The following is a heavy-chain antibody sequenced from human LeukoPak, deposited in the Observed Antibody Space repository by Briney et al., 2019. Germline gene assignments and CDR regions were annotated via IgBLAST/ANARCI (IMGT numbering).Heavy chain of an antibody. D-gene: IGHD6-19*01. J-gene: IGHJ3*02. CDR3: ACGYSSGWYRGLDAFDI. CDR2: IYYSGST. V-gene: IGHV4-59*01. Sequence: SETLSLTCTVSGDSISSYYWSWIRQPPGQGLEWIGYIYYSGSTNYNPSYKRRVTISVDTSKNQFSLKLSSVTAADTAVYYCACGYSSGWYRGLDAFDIWGQGTMVTVSS. CDR1: GDSISSYY.